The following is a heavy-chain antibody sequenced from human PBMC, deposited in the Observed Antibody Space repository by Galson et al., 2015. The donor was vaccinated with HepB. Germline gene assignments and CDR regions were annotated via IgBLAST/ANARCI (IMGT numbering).Heavy chain of an antibody. Sequence: TLSLTCTVAGLSISRGGYYWSWVRQHPGKGLERIGEVSHSGSTKYNPTLKSRVTISVDTSKNQFSLKLSCVTAADSAVYYCARGHYDVWSGYYDYYYYGMDVWGQGTTVTVSS. V-gene: IGHV4-31*03. D-gene: IGHD3-3*01. CDR2: VSHSGST. J-gene: IGHJ6*02. CDR3: ARGHYDVWSGYYDYYYYGMDV. CDR1: GLSISRGGYY.